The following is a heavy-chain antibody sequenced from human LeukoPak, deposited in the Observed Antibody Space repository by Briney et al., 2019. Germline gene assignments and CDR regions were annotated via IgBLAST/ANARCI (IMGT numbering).Heavy chain of an antibody. J-gene: IGHJ4*02. CDR3: AHGAMYQLDY. D-gene: IGHD2-2*01. Sequence: GGSLRLSCAASGFTFSSHGMSWVRQAPGKGLEWVSGIIGGGGSTYYADSVKGRFTISGDNSRNTLFLQMNSLRAEDTAVYYCAHGAMYQLDYWGQGTLVTVSS. V-gene: IGHV3-23*01. CDR1: GFTFSSHG. CDR2: IIGGGGST.